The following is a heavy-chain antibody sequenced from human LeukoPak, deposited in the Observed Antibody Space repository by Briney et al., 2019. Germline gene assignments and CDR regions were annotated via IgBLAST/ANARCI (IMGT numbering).Heavy chain of an antibody. J-gene: IGHJ4*02. V-gene: IGHV1-18*01. CDR1: GYTFTSYD. D-gene: IGHD1-26*01. CDR2: ISAYNGNT. CDR3: ARDGDSGSYEVDDC. Sequence: ASVKVPCKASGYTFTSYDINWVRQAPGQGLEWMGWISAYNGNTNYAQKLQGRVTMTTDTSTSTAYMELRSLRSDDTAVYYCARDGDSGSYEVDDCWGQGTLVTVSS.